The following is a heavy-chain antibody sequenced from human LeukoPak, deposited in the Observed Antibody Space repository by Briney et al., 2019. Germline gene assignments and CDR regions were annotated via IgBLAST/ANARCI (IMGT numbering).Heavy chain of an antibody. CDR3: ARAAYDSNGYTANHDY. CDR2: LYSDGTT. V-gene: IGHV3-53*01. D-gene: IGHD3-22*01. J-gene: IGHJ4*02. Sequence: PGGSLRLSCAASGFIVSSNYMSWVRQAPGKGLEWVSVLYSDGTTYHADSVKGRFTISRDNSKNTLYLQMNNLRAEDTAVYYCARAAYDSNGYTANHDYWGQGALVTVSS. CDR1: GFIVSSNY.